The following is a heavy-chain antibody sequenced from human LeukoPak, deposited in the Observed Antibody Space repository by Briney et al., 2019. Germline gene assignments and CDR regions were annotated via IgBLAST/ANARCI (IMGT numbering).Heavy chain of an antibody. Sequence: GGSLRLSCAVSGFTFSSYAMRWVRQAPGKGLEWVSAIRGSGGSTYYADSVKGRFTISRDNSKNTLYLQMNSLRAEDTAVYYCAKLIRVSPPPDAFDIWGQGTMVTVSS. CDR3: AKLIRVSPPPDAFDI. V-gene: IGHV3-23*01. CDR2: IRGSGGST. D-gene: IGHD6-13*01. CDR1: GFTFSSYA. J-gene: IGHJ3*02.